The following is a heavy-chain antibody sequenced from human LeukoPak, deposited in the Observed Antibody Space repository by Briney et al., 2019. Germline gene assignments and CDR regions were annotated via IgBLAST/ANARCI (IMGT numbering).Heavy chain of an antibody. D-gene: IGHD6-19*01. Sequence: GGSLTLSCAPSALTFSIYSMSWVRHAPGRGLEWVSAIIGSGGRKYYADSVKGRFTISRDNSKNTLYLKMNSLRAEDTAVYYCAKEAFVKYGSGWDEYFDHWGQGTLVTVSS. CDR2: IIGSGGRK. CDR1: ALTFSIYS. CDR3: AKEAFVKYGSGWDEYFDH. V-gene: IGHV3-23*01. J-gene: IGHJ1*01.